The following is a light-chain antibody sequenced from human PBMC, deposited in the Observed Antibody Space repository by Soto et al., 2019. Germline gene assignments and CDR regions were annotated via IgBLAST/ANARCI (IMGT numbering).Light chain of an antibody. CDR3: QQYNILST. Sequence: EIVLTQSPDSLALSLGERATINCKSSQNLLYSSNNKNYLAWYHQKPGQPPKLLIYWSSTRESGVPDRFSGSGSGTEFTLTISSLHPDDFATYYRQQYNILSTFGQGTKVDIK. J-gene: IGKJ1*01. CDR2: WSS. CDR1: QNLLYSSNNKNY. V-gene: IGKV4-1*01.